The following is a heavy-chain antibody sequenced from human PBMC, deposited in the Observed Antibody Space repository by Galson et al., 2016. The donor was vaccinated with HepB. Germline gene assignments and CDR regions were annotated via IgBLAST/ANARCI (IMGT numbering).Heavy chain of an antibody. CDR2: INPSGGST. V-gene: IGHV1-46*01. Sequence: SVKVSCKASGYTFTRYYIHWVRQAPGQGLEWMGVINPSGGSTKDAQKFQGRVTMTRDTSTSTVYMELSSLRSEDTAVYFCARGGYYDSSGSLRYWGQGTLAIVSS. D-gene: IGHD3-22*01. J-gene: IGHJ4*02. CDR3: ARGGYYDSSGSLRY. CDR1: GYTFTRYY.